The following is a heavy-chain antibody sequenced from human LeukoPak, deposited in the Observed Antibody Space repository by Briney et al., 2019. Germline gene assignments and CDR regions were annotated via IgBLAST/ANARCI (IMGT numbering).Heavy chain of an antibody. D-gene: IGHD3-10*01. CDR3: AREEGEWFGELFLPFKH. CDR1: GYTFSDYY. V-gene: IGHV1-2*02. CDR2: INPNSGGT. Sequence: ASVKVSCKASGYTFSDYYMHWVRQAPGQGLEWMGWINPNSGGTKYAQKFQGRVTMTRDTSINTAYMELSRLRSDDTAVYYCAREEGEWFGELFLPFKHWGQGTLVTVSS. J-gene: IGHJ4*02.